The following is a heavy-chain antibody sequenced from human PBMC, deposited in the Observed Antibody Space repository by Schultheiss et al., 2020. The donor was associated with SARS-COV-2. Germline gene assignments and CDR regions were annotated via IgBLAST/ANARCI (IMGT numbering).Heavy chain of an antibody. Sequence: GESLKISCAASGFTFSDFYMSWIRQAPGKGLEWVSYVDSSGNAKYYADSLQGRFTISRDNAKNSVFLQMDSLRAEDTAIYYCARGILQYCSGGTCPLFYWGQGTLGTVSS. CDR1: GFTFSDFY. J-gene: IGHJ4*02. CDR3: ARGILQYCSGGTCPLFY. CDR2: VDSSGNAK. V-gene: IGHV3-11*01. D-gene: IGHD2-15*01.